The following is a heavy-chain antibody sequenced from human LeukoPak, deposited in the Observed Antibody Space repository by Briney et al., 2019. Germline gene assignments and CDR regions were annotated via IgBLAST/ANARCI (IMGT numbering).Heavy chain of an antibody. J-gene: IGHJ4*02. D-gene: IGHD3-10*01. CDR2: INPNSGGT. Sequence: ASVKVSCKASGYTFTGYYMHWVRQAPGQGLEWMGWINPNSGGTNYAQKFQGRVTMTRDTSISTAYMELSRLRSDDTAVYYCARVKNYYGSGIYWGQGTLVTVSS. CDR1: GYTFTGYY. V-gene: IGHV1-2*02. CDR3: ARVKNYYGSGIY.